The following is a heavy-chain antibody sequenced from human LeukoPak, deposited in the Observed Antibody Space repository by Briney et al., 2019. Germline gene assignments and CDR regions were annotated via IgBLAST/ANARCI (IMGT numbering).Heavy chain of an antibody. CDR3: ARSLPYYYYGMDV. V-gene: IGHV1-2*04. Sequence: ASVKVSCMASGYTFTGYYMHWVRQAPGQGLEWMGWINPNSGGTNYAQKFQGWVTMTRDTSISTAYMELSRLRSDDTAVYYCARSLPYYYYGMDVWGQGTTVTVSS. J-gene: IGHJ6*02. CDR1: GYTFTGYY. CDR2: INPNSGGT.